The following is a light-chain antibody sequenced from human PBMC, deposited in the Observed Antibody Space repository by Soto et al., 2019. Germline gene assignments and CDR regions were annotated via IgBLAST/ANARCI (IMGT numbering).Light chain of an antibody. J-gene: IGLJ1*01. CDR1: SSDVGGYNY. Sequence: QSALTQPASVSGSRGQSITISCTGTSSDVGGYNYVSWYQQYPDKAPKLMIYEVSNRPSGVSNRFSGSKSGNTASLTISGLQAEDEADYCCSSYRSSSTLYVFGTGTKVTVL. V-gene: IGLV2-14*01. CDR3: SSYRSSSTLYV. CDR2: EVS.